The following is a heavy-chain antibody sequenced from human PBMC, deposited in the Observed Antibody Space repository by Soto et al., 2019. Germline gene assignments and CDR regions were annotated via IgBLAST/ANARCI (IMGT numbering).Heavy chain of an antibody. CDR2: IYYSGST. V-gene: IGHV4-39*01. Sequence: PSETLSLTCTVSGGSISSSSYYWGWIRQPPGKGLEWIGSIYYSGSTYYNPSLKSRVTISVDTSKNQFSLKLSSVTAADTAVYYCARLEKGGVTTFLGALDYWGQGTLVTVSS. CDR1: GGSISSSSYY. D-gene: IGHD4-17*01. CDR3: ARLEKGGVTTFLGALDY. J-gene: IGHJ4*02.